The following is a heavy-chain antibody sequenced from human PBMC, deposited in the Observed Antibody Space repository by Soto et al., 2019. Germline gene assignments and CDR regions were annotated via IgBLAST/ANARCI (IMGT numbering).Heavy chain of an antibody. Sequence: GESLKISCAASGFTFSSYGMHWVRQAPGKGLEWVAVIWYDGSNKYYADSVKGRFTISRDNSKNTLYLQMNSLRAEDTAVYYCAKPLGSGYSSSWYFADAFDIWGQGTMVTVSS. CDR3: AKPLGSGYSSSWYFADAFDI. V-gene: IGHV3-33*06. CDR2: IWYDGSNK. D-gene: IGHD6-13*01. J-gene: IGHJ3*02. CDR1: GFTFSSYG.